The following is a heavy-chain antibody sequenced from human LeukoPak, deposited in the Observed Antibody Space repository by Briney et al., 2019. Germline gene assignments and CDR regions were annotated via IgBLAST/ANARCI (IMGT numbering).Heavy chain of an antibody. Sequence: ASVQVSCNASGSTFPTYGIRWVRQAPGQGLEWMGWISAYNGNTNYAQKLQGRVTMTTDTSTSTAYMELRSLRSDDTAVYYCARGVSYCSSTSCFPISMDVWGKGTTVTVSS. CDR2: ISAYNGNT. V-gene: IGHV1-18*01. D-gene: IGHD2-2*01. J-gene: IGHJ6*03. CDR1: GSTFPTYG. CDR3: ARGVSYCSSTSCFPISMDV.